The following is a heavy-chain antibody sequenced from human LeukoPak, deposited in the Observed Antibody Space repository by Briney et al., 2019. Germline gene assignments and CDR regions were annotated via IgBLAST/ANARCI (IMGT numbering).Heavy chain of an antibody. D-gene: IGHD4-11*01. V-gene: IGHV3-33*08. J-gene: IGHJ4*02. CDR2: IWYDGSNK. CDR3: ARGHDYTPNDY. CDR1: GFAFHSHW. Sequence: PGGSLRLSCAASGFAFHSHWMHWVRQGPGKGLEWVAVIWYDGSNKYYADSVKGRFTISRDNSKNTLYLQMNSLRAEDTAVYYCARGHDYTPNDYWGQGTLVTVSS.